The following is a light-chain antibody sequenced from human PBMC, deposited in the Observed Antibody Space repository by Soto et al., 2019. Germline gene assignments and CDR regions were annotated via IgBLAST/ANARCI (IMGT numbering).Light chain of an antibody. CDR3: SSYTISSTVV. CDR1: SSDVGGYNY. CDR2: DVS. V-gene: IGLV2-14*01. Sequence: QSALTQPASVSGSPGQPITISCTGTSSDVGGYNYVSWYQQHPGKAPKLMIYDVSNRPSGVSNRFSGSMSANTASLTVSGLQAEDEADYYCSSYTISSTVVFGGGTKVTVL. J-gene: IGLJ2*01.